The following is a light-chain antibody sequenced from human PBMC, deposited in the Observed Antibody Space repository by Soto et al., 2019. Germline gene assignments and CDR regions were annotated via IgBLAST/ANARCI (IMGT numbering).Light chain of an antibody. CDR3: QKYSKAPST. V-gene: IGKV1-27*01. CDR2: GAY. CDR1: QYIDNY. Sequence: DIQMTQSPSSLSASVGDRVTITCRASQYIDNYVAWYQQKPGTPLKLLIFGAYILESGVPSRFSGSGSGTEFQLTISSLQPEDVATYYCQKYSKAPSTFGQGTKV. J-gene: IGKJ1*01.